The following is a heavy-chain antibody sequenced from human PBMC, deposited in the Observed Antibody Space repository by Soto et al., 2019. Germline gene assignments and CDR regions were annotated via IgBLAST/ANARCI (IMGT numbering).Heavy chain of an antibody. CDR1: GYTFTSYG. J-gene: IGHJ4*02. V-gene: IGHV1-18*01. CDR2: ISAYNGNT. Sequence: ASVKVSCKASGYTFTSYGISWVRQAPGQGLEWMGWISAYNGNTNYAQKLQGRVTMTTDTSTSTAYMELRSLRSDDTAVYYWARVNDYGGQFDYWGQGTLVTVSS. D-gene: IGHD4-17*01. CDR3: ARVNDYGGQFDY.